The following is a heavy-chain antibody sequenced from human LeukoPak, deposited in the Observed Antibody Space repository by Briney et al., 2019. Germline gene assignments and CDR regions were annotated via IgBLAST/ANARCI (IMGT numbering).Heavy chain of an antibody. V-gene: IGHV3-73*01. D-gene: IGHD1-26*01. CDR2: IRSKANSYAT. Sequence: GGSLRLSCAASGFTFSGSAMHWVRQASGKGLEWVGRIRSKANSYATAYAASVKGRFTISRDNSKNTLYLQMNSLRAEDSAVYYCAKDRGWELRFMDVWGKGTTVTISS. J-gene: IGHJ6*03. CDR1: GFTFSGSA. CDR3: AKDRGWELRFMDV.